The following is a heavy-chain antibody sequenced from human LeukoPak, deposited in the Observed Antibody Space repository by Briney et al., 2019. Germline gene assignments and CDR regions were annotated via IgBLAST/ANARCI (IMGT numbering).Heavy chain of an antibody. D-gene: IGHD2-2*01. Sequence: GESLKISCQGSGYSFTSYWIGWVRQLHGKGLEWMGIIYPGDSDTRYSPSFQGQVTISADKSISTAYLQWSSLKASDTAMYYCARLTGCSSTSCYRDMYYGMDVWGQGTTVTVSS. CDR3: ARLTGCSSTSCYRDMYYGMDV. CDR2: IYPGDSDT. V-gene: IGHV5-51*01. J-gene: IGHJ6*02. CDR1: GYSFTSYW.